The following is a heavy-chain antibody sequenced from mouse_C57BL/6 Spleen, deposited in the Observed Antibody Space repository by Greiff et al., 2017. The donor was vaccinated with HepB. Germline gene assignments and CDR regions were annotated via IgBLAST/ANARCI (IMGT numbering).Heavy chain of an antibody. CDR3: ARSYSNYEAWFAY. CDR2: INPSNGGT. D-gene: IGHD2-5*01. Sequence: VQLQQSGTELVKPGASVKLSCKASGYTFTSYWMHWVKQRPGQGLEWIGNINPSNGGTNYNEKFKSKATLTVDKSSGTAYMQLSSLTSEDSAVYYCARSYSNYEAWFAYWGQGTLVTVSA. J-gene: IGHJ3*01. V-gene: IGHV1-53*01. CDR1: GYTFTSYW.